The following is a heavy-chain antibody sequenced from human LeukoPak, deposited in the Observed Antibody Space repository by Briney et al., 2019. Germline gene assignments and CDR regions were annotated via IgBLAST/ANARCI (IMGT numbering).Heavy chain of an antibody. Sequence: PSETRSLTCTVSGGSISSYYWSWIRQPPGKGLEWIGNIYYRGGTNYNPSLKSRLTISVDTSKNQFSLKLSSVTAADTAVYYCATSKLQLFPFDYWGQGTLVTVSS. CDR3: ATSKLQLFPFDY. V-gene: IGHV4-59*08. J-gene: IGHJ4*02. CDR1: GGSISSYY. D-gene: IGHD3-10*01. CDR2: IYYRGGT.